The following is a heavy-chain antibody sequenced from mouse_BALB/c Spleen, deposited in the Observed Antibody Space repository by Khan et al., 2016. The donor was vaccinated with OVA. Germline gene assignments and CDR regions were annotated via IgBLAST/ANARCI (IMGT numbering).Heavy chain of an antibody. CDR2: ISYSGNT. CDR1: GYSITSDYA. J-gene: IGHJ2*01. V-gene: IGHV3-2*02. Sequence: EVQLQESGPGLVKPSQSLSLTCTVTGYSITSDYAWNWIRQFPGNKPEWMGYISYSGNTKYNPSLKSRISITRDTSKNQFFLQLNFVTIEDTATDYCARIQGGDFDYWGQGTTLTVSS. CDR3: ARIQGGDFDY. D-gene: IGHD3-2*02.